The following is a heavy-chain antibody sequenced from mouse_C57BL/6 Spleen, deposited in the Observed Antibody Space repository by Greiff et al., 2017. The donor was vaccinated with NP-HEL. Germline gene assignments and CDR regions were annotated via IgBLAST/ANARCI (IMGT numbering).Heavy chain of an antibody. CDR1: GYTFTSYW. D-gene: IGHD1-1*01. V-gene: IGHV1-55*01. CDR3: ARSDGSSYVWYFDV. Sequence: QVQLQQPGAELVKPGASVKMSCKASGYTFTSYWITWVKQRPGQGLEWLGDIYPGSGSTNYNEKFKSKATLTVDTSSSTAYMQLSSLTSEDSAVYYCARSDGSSYVWYFDVWGTGTTVTVSS. CDR2: IYPGSGST. J-gene: IGHJ1*03.